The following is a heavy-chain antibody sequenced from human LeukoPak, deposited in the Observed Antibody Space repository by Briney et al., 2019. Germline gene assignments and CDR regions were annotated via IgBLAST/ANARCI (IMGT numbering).Heavy chain of an antibody. J-gene: IGHJ6*02. V-gene: IGHV4-34*01. CDR3: ARGGSGLNYYYYYGMDV. Sequence: SETLSLTCAVYGGSLSGSYWSWIRQPPGKGLEWIGEINHSGSTNYNPSLKSRVTISVDTSKNQFSLKLSSVTAADTAVYYCARGGSGLNYYYYYGMDVWGQGTTVTVSS. D-gene: IGHD1-14*01. CDR1: GGSLSGSY. CDR2: INHSGST.